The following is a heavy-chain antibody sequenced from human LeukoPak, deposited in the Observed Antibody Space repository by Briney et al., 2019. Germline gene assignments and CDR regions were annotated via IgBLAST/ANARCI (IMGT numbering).Heavy chain of an antibody. CDR3: ARGGLYKITAMVWVLPEIDAFDI. CDR2: INPNSGGT. V-gene: IGHV1-2*04. J-gene: IGHJ3*02. D-gene: IGHD5-18*01. Sequence: ASVKVSCKASGYTFTGYYMHWVRQAPGQGLEWMGWINPNSGGTNYAQKFQGWVTMTRDTSISTAYMELSRLRSDDTAVYYCARGGLYKITAMVWVLPEIDAFDIWGQGTMVTVSS. CDR1: GYTFTGYY.